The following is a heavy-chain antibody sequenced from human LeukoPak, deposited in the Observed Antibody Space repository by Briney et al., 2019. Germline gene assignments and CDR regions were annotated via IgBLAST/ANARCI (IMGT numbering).Heavy chain of an antibody. CDR3: ARDPNSAL. CDR1: GGSITNYY. D-gene: IGHD4-23*01. V-gene: IGHV4-4*07. J-gene: IGHJ4*02. Sequence: PSETLSLTCTVSGGSITNYYWSWIRQPAGKGLERIGRIHASGSTNYNPSLESRVTMSVDTSKKQFSLNLSSVTAADTAVYFCARDPNSALWGQGTLVTVSS. CDR2: IHASGST.